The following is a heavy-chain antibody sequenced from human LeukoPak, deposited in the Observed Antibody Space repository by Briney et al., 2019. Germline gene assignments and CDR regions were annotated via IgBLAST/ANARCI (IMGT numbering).Heavy chain of an antibody. CDR3: ARGSSAPSYYYYMDV. V-gene: IGHV1-69*01. J-gene: IGHJ6*03. CDR2: IIPIFGSA. Sequence: ASVKVSCKASGGTFSSYAISWVRQAPGQGLEWMGGIIPIFGSANYARKFQGRVTITADESTSTAYMELSSLRSEDTAVYYCARGSSAPSYYYYMDVWGKGTTVTVSS. CDR1: GGTFSSYA.